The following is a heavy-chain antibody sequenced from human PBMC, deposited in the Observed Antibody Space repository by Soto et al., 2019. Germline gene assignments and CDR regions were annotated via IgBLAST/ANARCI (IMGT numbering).Heavy chain of an antibody. V-gene: IGHV1-69*06. Sequence: SSTASEGTCGRDAITGMRTAPGQGLEWVGRIIPIFGTTNYAQNLQGRVTISADKSTLTSYMELHSLTSDDTALYYCARDRTDSGYYTNWLDPWGQGPQVTVSS. CDR1: EGTCGRDA. CDR2: IIPIFGTT. D-gene: IGHD3-22*01. CDR3: ARDRTDSGYYTNWLDP. J-gene: IGHJ5*02.